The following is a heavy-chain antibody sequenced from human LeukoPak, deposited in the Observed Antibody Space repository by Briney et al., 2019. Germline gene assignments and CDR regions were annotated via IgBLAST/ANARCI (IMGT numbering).Heavy chain of an antibody. Sequence: SETLSLTCAVYGGSFSGYYWSWIRQPPGKGLEWIGEINHSGSTNYNPSLKSRVTISVDTSKNQFSLKLSSVTAADTAVYYCATLGRDGYNRRTKYFDYWGQGTLVTVSS. J-gene: IGHJ4*02. CDR2: INHSGST. CDR3: ATLGRDGYNRRTKYFDY. V-gene: IGHV4-34*01. CDR1: GGSFSGYY. D-gene: IGHD5-24*01.